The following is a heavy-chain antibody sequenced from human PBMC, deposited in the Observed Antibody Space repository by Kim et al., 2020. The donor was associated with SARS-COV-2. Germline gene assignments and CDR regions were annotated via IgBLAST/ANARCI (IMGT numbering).Heavy chain of an antibody. CDR2: INTNTGNP. Sequence: ASVKVSCKASGYTFTSYAMNWVRQAPGQGLEWMGWINTNTGNPTYAQGFTGRFVFSLDTSVSTAYLQISSLKAEDTAVYYCAREFHYGDYVGYYYGMDVWCQGTTVTVSS. V-gene: IGHV7-4-1*02. J-gene: IGHJ6*02. D-gene: IGHD4-17*01. CDR3: AREFHYGDYVGYYYGMDV. CDR1: GYTFTSYA.